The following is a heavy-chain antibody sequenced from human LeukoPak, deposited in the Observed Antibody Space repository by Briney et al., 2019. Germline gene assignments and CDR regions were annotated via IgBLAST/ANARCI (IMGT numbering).Heavy chain of an antibody. CDR3: ATDWRQLTDYYDSKRCAFDI. V-gene: IGHV1-24*01. CDR1: GYTLTELS. Sequence: AASVKLSCKVSGYTLTELSMHWVRQAPGKGLEWMGGFDPEDGETIYAQKLQGRVTMTEDTSTDTAYMELSSLRSEDTAVYYCATDWRQLTDYYDSKRCAFDIWGQGTMVTVSS. CDR2: FDPEDGET. J-gene: IGHJ3*02. D-gene: IGHD3-22*01.